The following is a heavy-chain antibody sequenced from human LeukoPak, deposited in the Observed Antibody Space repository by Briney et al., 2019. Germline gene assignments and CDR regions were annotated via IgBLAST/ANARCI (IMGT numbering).Heavy chain of an antibody. J-gene: IGHJ3*02. V-gene: IGHV3-23*01. CDR1: TITFRSYV. Sequence: TGGSLRLSCAASTITFRSYVMTWVRQAPGKGLEWVSAMSGTGGRTYYADSVKGRLTISRDNSKNTLHLQMNSLRAEDTAVYYCAKKLIDFKGFDIWGQGTMVTVSS. CDR2: MSGTGGRT. D-gene: IGHD3/OR15-3a*01. CDR3: AKKLIDFKGFDI.